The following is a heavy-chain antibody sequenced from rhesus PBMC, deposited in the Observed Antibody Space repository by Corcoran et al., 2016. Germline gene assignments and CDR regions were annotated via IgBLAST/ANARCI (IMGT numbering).Heavy chain of an antibody. CDR1: GGSISSNY. Sequence: QLQLQESGPGLVKPSETLSLTCAVSGGSISSNYWSWIRQPPGKGLEWIGRIAGRGGGTDYNPSLKSRVTIYTDTSKNQFSLKLSSVTAADTAVYYCARDRYYYSGKGYWGQGVLVTVSS. CDR2: IAGRGGGT. V-gene: IGHV4-173*01. D-gene: IGHD3-16*01. CDR3: ARDRYYYSGKGY. J-gene: IGHJ4*01.